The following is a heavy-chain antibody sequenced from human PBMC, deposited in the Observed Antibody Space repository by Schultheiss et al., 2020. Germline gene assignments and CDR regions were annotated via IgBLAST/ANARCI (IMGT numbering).Heavy chain of an antibody. CDR2: IYYSGST. CDR3: ARSQWDSSGYYYGGPNWFDP. CDR1: GGSFSGYY. V-gene: IGHV4-59*08. D-gene: IGHD3-22*01. Sequence: SQTLSLTCAVYGGSFSGYYWSWIRQPPGKGLEWIGYIYYSGSTNYNPSLKSRVTISVDTSKNQFSLKLSSVTAADTAVYYCARSQWDSSGYYYGGPNWFDPWGQGTLVTVSS. J-gene: IGHJ5*02.